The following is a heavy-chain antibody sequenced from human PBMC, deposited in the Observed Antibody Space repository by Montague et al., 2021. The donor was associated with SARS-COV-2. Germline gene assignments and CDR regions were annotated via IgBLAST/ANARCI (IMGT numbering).Heavy chain of an antibody. V-gene: IGHV4-4*07. Sequence: SETLSLTCTVSGGSITSYYWSWIRQPARKGLECIGLIYTSGSTNYNPSLKSRVTISVDTSKNQLSLKVISATAADTAVYYCARIGYESVGYYYIYPDWGQGTLGTVSS. J-gene: IGHJ1*01. D-gene: IGHD3-22*01. CDR3: ARIGYESVGYYYIYPD. CDR2: IYTSGST. CDR1: GGSITSYY.